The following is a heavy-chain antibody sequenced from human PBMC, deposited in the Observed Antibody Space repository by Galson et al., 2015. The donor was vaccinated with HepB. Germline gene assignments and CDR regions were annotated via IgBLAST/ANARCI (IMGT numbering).Heavy chain of an antibody. CDR3: ARRPSYYDSSGYYYYGMDV. CDR1: GFTVSSNY. J-gene: IGHJ6*02. V-gene: IGHV3-53*01. CDR2: IYSGGST. D-gene: IGHD3-22*01. Sequence: LRLSCAASGFTVSSNYMSWVRQAPGKGLEWVSVIYSGGSTYYADSVKGRFTISRDNSKNTLYLQMNSLRAEDTAVYYCARRPSYYDSSGYYYYGMDVWGQGTTVTVSS.